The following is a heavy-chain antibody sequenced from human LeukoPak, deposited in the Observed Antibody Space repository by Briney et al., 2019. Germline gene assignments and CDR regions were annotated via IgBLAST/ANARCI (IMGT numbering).Heavy chain of an antibody. D-gene: IGHD3-3*01. CDR3: ARSQHYDFWSGYTPFDP. J-gene: IGHJ5*02. V-gene: IGHV4-30-4*08. CDR1: GGSISSGDYY. CDR2: IYYSGST. Sequence: PSQTLSLTWTVSGGSISSGDYYWSWIRQPPGKGLEWIGYIYYSGSTYYNPSLKSRVTISVDTSKNQFSLKLSSVTAADTAVYYCARSQHYDFWSGYTPFDPWGQGTLVTVSS.